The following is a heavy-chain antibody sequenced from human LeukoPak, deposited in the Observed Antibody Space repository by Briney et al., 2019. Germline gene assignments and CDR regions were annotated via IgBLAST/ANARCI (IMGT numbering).Heavy chain of an antibody. CDR1: GGSISSYY. CDR3: ARGGGYDQKARLDY. Sequence: SETLSLTCTVSGGSISSYYWSWIRPPPGKGLEWIGYIYYSGSTNYNPSLKSRVTISVETSKNQFSLMLSSVPAADSAVYSCARGGGYDQKARLDYWGEGTRVSVSS. V-gene: IGHV4-59*01. D-gene: IGHD5-12*01. J-gene: IGHJ4*02. CDR2: IYYSGST.